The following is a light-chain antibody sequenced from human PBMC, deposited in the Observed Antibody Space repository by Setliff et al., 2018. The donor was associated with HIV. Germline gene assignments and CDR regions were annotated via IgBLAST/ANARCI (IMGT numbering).Light chain of an antibody. CDR2: EVS. CDR1: SSDVGGYNY. CDR3: SSDRNSNSLL. J-gene: IGLJ2*01. V-gene: IGLV2-8*01. Sequence: SALAQPPSASGSPGQSVTISCTGTSSDVGGYNYVSWYQQHPDKAPKLMIYEVSKRPSGVPDRFSGSKSGNTASLTISGLQAEDEADYYCSSDRNSNSLLFGGGTKVTVL.